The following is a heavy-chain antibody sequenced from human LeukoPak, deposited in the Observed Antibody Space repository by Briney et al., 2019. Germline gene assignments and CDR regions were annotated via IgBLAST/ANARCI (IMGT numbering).Heavy chain of an antibody. V-gene: IGHV3-64*01. CDR3: ARDPPKIAAAQLTDY. J-gene: IGHJ4*02. CDR2: ISSNGGST. CDR1: GFTFSSYA. D-gene: IGHD6-13*01. Sequence: GGSLRLSCAASGFTFSSYAMHWVRQAPGKGLEYVSAISSNGGSTYYANSVKGRFTISRDNAKNSLYLQMNSLRAEDTAVYYCARDPPKIAAAQLTDYWGQGTLVTVSS.